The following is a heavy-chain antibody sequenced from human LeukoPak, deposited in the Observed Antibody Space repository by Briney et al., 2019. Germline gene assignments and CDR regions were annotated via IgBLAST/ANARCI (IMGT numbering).Heavy chain of an antibody. V-gene: IGHV1-69*04. CDR3: ARVGYSSGWYSTHFDY. D-gene: IGHD6-19*01. J-gene: IGHJ4*02. CDR1: GGTFSSYA. Sequence: ASVKVSCKASGGTFSSYAISWVRQAPGQGLEWMGRIIPILGIANYAQKFQGRVTITADKSTSTAYMELSSLRSEDTAVYYCARVGYSSGWYSTHFDYWGQGTLVNVSS. CDR2: IIPILGIA.